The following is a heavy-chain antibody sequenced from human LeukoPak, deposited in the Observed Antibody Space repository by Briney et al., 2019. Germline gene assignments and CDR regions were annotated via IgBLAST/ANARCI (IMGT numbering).Heavy chain of an antibody. J-gene: IGHJ4*02. D-gene: IGHD6-13*01. V-gene: IGHV3-23*01. CDR3: ARVYSSSPTGY. CDR1: GFTFSSYA. Sequence: GGSLRLSCAASGFTFSSYAMSWVRQAPGKGLEWVSAISGSGGSTYYADSVKGRFTISRDNSKNTLYLQMNSLRAEDTAVYYCARVYSSSPTGYWGQGTLVTVSS. CDR2: ISGSGGST.